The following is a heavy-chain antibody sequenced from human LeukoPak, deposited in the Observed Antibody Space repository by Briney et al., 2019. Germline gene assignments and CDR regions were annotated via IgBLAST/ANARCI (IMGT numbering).Heavy chain of an antibody. CDR1: GDSISSNSYY. Sequence: ETLSLTCTVSGDSISSNSYYWVWIRQPPGKGLEWVSAISGSGGSTYYADSVKGRFTISRDNSKNTLYLQMNSLRAEDTAVYYCARGYSSSSWSLFDYWGQGTLVTVSS. V-gene: IGHV3-23*01. D-gene: IGHD6-6*01. J-gene: IGHJ4*02. CDR2: ISGSGGST. CDR3: ARGYSSSSWSLFDY.